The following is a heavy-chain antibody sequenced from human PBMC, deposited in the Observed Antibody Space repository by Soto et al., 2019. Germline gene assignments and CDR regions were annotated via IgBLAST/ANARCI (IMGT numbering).Heavy chain of an antibody. CDR1: GFTFSDYY. J-gene: IGHJ6*03. CDR3: VRGRGYSYYMDV. V-gene: IGHV3-11*01. Sequence: GGSLRLSCAASGFTFSDYYMTWIRQAPGKGLEWVSYISSSGGTIYYADSVEGRFTISRDNAKNSLDLQMNSLRAEDTAVYYYVRGRGYSYYMDVWGEGTTVTVSS. CDR2: ISSSGGTI.